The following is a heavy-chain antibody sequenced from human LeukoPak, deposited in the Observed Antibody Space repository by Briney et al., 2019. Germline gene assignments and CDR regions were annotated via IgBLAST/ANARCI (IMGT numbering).Heavy chain of an antibody. CDR3: ARRAGAVAGDAFDI. V-gene: IGHV3-7*01. J-gene: IGHJ3*02. Sequence: GGSLRLSCAASGFMFTSYWMSWVRQAPGKGLEWVANIKQDGSEKYYVDSVKGRFTISRDNAENSLYLQMNSLRAEDTAVYYCARRAGAVAGDAFDIWGQGTMVTVSS. CDR1: GFMFTSYW. D-gene: IGHD6-19*01. CDR2: IKQDGSEK.